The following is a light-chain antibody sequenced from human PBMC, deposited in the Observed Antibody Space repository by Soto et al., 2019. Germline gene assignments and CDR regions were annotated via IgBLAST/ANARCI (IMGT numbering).Light chain of an antibody. CDR1: QSVSRY. CDR2: DAS. CDR3: QQHSNWPPFT. V-gene: IGKV3-11*01. J-gene: IGKJ5*01. Sequence: EIVLTQSPATLSLSPGERATLSCRASQSVSRYLDWYQQKPGQAPRLLIFDASNRATGIPARFSGSGSGTDFTLTISSLEPEDFAIYYCQQHSNWPPFTFGQGTRLEIQ.